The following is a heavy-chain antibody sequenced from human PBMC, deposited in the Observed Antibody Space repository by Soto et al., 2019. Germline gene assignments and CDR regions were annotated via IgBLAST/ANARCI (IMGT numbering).Heavy chain of an antibody. D-gene: IGHD6-19*01. CDR3: AKEGEQGLVDLNPFFDL. Sequence: GGSLRLSCAASGFTFSSYSMNWVRQAPGKGLEWVSYISSSSSTIYYADSVKGRFTISRDNAKNSLYLQMNSLRAEDTAVYYCAKEGEQGLVDLNPFFDLGGQGTRDPVSP. CDR1: GFTFSSYS. V-gene: IGHV3-48*01. J-gene: IGHJ4*02. CDR2: ISSSSSTI.